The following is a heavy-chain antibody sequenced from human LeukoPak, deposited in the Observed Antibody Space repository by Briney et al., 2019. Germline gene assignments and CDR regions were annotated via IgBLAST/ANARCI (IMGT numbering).Heavy chain of an antibody. CDR1: GFTFSSYS. J-gene: IGHJ4*02. D-gene: IGHD3-22*01. CDR2: ISSSSSYV. Sequence: PGGSLRLSCAASGFTFSSYSMNWVRQAPGKGLEWVSSISSSSSYVYYADSVKGRFTISRDNAKNSLYLQMNSLRAEDTAVYYCARDAIYYDSSGYYPTDCWGQGTLVTVSS. V-gene: IGHV3-21*01. CDR3: ARDAIYYDSSGYYPTDC.